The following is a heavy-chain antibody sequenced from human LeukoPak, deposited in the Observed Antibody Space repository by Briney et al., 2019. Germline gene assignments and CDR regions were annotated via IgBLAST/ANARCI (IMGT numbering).Heavy chain of an antibody. D-gene: IGHD2/OR15-2a*01. Sequence: GGSLRLSCAASGFTFSRYSMNWVRQAPGKGLEWVSSISSGSNYIYYADSVKGRFTISRDNAKNSLYLQMNSLRDEDTAVHYCARDLSLWTAWGQGALVTVSS. CDR3: ARDLSLWTA. CDR1: GFTFSRYS. J-gene: IGHJ5*02. CDR2: ISSGSNYI. V-gene: IGHV3-21*01.